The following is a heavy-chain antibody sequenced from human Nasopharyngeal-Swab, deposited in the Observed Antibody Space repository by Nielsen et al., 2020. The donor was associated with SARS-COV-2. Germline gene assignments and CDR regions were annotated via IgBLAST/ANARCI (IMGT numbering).Heavy chain of an antibody. Sequence: AAVKVSCKASGDTFTSYSMHWVRQAPGQRLEWRGWINAGNGNTKYSQKFQGRVTITSDTSASTAYMELSSLRSEETAVYYCAMEASGDGMDVWGQGTTVTVSS. CDR1: GDTFTSYS. D-gene: IGHD6-25*01. J-gene: IGHJ6*02. CDR2: INAGNGNT. V-gene: IGHV1-3*01. CDR3: AMEASGDGMDV.